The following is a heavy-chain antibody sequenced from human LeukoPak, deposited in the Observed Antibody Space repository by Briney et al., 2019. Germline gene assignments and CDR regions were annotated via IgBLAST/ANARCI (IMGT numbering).Heavy chain of an antibody. CDR3: ARTYSSSFRNAFDI. J-gene: IGHJ3*02. D-gene: IGHD6-6*01. CDR2: ISAYNGNT. Sequence: GASVKVSCKASGYTFTSYGISWVRQAPGQGLEWMGWISAYNGNTNYAQKPQGRVTMTTDTSTSTAYMELRSLRSDDTAVYYWARTYSSSFRNAFDIWGQGTMVTVSS. V-gene: IGHV1-18*01. CDR1: GYTFTSYG.